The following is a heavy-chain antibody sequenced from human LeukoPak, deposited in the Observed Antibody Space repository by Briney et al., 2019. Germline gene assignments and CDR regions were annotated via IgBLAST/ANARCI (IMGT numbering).Heavy chain of an antibody. Sequence: GGSLRLSCAASGFTFSSYAMHWVRQAPGKALEWVAVISYDGSNKYCADSVKGRFTISRDNSKNTLYLQMNSLRAEDTAVYYCARDKGKQLVRQGYAFDIWGQGTMVTVSS. D-gene: IGHD6-13*01. CDR1: GFTFSSYA. CDR2: ISYDGSNK. V-gene: IGHV3-30-3*01. J-gene: IGHJ3*02. CDR3: ARDKGKQLVRQGYAFDI.